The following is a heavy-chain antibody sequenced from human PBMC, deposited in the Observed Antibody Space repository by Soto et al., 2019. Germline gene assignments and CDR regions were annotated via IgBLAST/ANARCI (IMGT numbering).Heavy chain of an antibody. J-gene: IGHJ3*01. Sequence: QVHLQESGPRLVEPSETLSLTCTVSGDSIRNSRHYWGWVRQPPGKALEWIGSVYYSGTSYRKPSLKSRLTMSVDTSKNQFSLKLTAVTAADTAIYYCARPATVAPPDAFQVWSQGTLVTVSS. V-gene: IGHV4-39*01. CDR3: ARPATVAPPDAFQV. CDR1: GDSIRNSRHY. D-gene: IGHD6-19*01. CDR2: VYYSGTS.